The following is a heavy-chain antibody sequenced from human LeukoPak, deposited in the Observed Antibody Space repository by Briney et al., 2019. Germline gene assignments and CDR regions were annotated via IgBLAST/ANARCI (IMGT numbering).Heavy chain of an antibody. CDR3: ASFGEEPNFDY. Sequence: SETLSLTCTVSGGSISSYYWSWIRQPPGKGLEWMGYIYYSGSTNYNPSLKRRVTISVETSKNQFSLKLSSAACADTAVLYCASFGEEPNFDYWGQGTLVTVSS. D-gene: IGHD4-17*01. CDR1: GGSISSYY. J-gene: IGHJ4*02. V-gene: IGHV4-59*01. CDR2: IYYSGST.